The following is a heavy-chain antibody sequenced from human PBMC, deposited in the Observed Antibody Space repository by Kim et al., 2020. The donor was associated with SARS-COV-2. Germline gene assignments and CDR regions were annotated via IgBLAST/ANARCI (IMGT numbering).Heavy chain of an antibody. Sequence: RYSPSFQGQVTISADKSISTAYLQWSSLKASDTAMYYCARQVDIVVVPDVWGQGTTVTVSS. V-gene: IGHV5-51*01. J-gene: IGHJ6*02. D-gene: IGHD2-2*03. CDR3: ARQVDIVVVPDV.